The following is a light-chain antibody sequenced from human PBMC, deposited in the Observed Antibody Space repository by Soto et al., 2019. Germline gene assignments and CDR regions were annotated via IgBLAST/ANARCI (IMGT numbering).Light chain of an antibody. CDR1: QDISNY. J-gene: IGKJ2*01. CDR2: DAS. CDR3: QQYDNLPLYT. Sequence: DIQMTQSPSSLSASVGDRVTITCQASQDISNYLNWYQQKPGKAPKLLIDDASNLETGVPSRFSGSGSGTDFIFTISSLQPEDIATYYCQQYDNLPLYTFGQGTKLEIK. V-gene: IGKV1-33*01.